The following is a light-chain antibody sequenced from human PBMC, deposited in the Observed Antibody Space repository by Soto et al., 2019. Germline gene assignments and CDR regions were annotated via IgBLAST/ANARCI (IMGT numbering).Light chain of an antibody. CDR3: QQYNRYSPT. CDR2: KAS. J-gene: IGKJ1*01. V-gene: IGKV1-5*03. CDR1: QSISTW. Sequence: DIQMTQSPSTLSASVGDRVTITCRASQSISTWLAWYQQEPGKAPKLLIHKASSLQSGVPSRFSGSGSGTDFTLTNSSLHPDDFATYYCQQYNRYSPTFGQGTRVEIK.